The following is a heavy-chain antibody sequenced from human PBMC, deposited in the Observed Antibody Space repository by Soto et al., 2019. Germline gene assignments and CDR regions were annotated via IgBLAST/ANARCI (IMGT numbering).Heavy chain of an antibody. CDR2: VNPNSGDT. CDR1: GYTFTSYD. D-gene: IGHD2-15*01. CDR3: ARDHVVETNYGFFDY. Sequence: ASVKVSCKASGYTFTSYDFNWVRQAPGQGLEWMGWVNPNSGDTDYAQKFQGRVTMTRNTSIRTAYMELSSLRSEDTAVYYCARDHVVETNYGFFDYWGQGILVTVSS. J-gene: IGHJ4*02. V-gene: IGHV1-8*01.